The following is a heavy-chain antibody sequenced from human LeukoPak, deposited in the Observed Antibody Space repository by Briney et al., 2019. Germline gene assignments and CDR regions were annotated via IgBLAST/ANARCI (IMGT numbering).Heavy chain of an antibody. V-gene: IGHV1-46*01. J-gene: IGHJ3*02. CDR2: INPSGGST. Sequence: ASVKVSCKASGYTFTSYYMHWVRQAPGQGLEWMGIINPSGGSTSYAQKFQGRVTMTRDMSTSTVYMELSSLRSEDTAVYYCARGAPLSWPDDAFDIWGQGTMATVSS. CDR3: ARGAPLSWPDDAFDI. D-gene: IGHD6-13*01. CDR1: GYTFTSYY.